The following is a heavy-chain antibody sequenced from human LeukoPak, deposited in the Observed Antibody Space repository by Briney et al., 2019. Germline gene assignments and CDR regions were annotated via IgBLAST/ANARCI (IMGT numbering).Heavy chain of an antibody. V-gene: IGHV3-30*03. CDR3: VRVVYSSSFPFDY. CDR1: GFTFGDYA. Sequence: GRSLRLSCAASGFTFGDYAMHWVRQAPGKGLEWVAVISYDGSNKYYADSAKGRFTISRDNSKNTLYLQMNSLRAEDTAVYYCVRVVYSSSFPFDYWGQGTLVTVSS. D-gene: IGHD6-6*01. J-gene: IGHJ4*02. CDR2: ISYDGSNK.